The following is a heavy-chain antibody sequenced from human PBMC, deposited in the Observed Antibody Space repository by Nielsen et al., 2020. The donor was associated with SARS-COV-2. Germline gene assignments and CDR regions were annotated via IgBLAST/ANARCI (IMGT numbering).Heavy chain of an antibody. J-gene: IGHJ6*02. CDR3: ASTVAATLYYYGMDV. CDR2: ISSSSSYI. Sequence: GESPKISCAASGFTVSSNYMSWVRQTPGKGLEWVSSISSSSSYIYYADSVKGRFTISRDNAKNSLYLQMNSLRAEDTAVYYCASTVAATLYYYGMDVWGQGTTVTVSS. D-gene: IGHD4-17*01. CDR1: GFTVSSNY. V-gene: IGHV3-21*01.